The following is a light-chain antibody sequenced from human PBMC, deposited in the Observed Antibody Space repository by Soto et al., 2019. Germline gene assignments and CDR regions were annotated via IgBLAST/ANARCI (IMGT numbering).Light chain of an antibody. CDR2: RND. J-gene: IGLJ1*01. CDR1: SSNIKTNY. V-gene: IGLV1-47*01. Sequence: VLTQPPSASGTPGQRVVISCSGSSSNIKTNYVHWYQQLPGMGPKLLIYRNDQRPSGVPDRFSGSKSGTSASLAISGLRSEDEAEYYCATWDETLSGHVFGTGTKVTVL. CDR3: ATWDETLSGHV.